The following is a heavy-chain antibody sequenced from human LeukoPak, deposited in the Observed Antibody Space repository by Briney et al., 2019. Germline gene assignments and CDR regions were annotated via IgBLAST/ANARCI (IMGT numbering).Heavy chain of an antibody. D-gene: IGHD6-13*01. CDR1: GYTFTGYY. Sequence: GASVKVSCKASGYTFTGYYMHWVRQAPGQGLEWMGWINPNSGGTNYAQKFQGRVTMTRDTSISTAYMELSRLRSDDTAVYYCARETQPQLVARVGWFDPWGQGTLVTVSS. CDR2: INPNSGGT. CDR3: ARETQPQLVARVGWFDP. V-gene: IGHV1-2*02. J-gene: IGHJ5*02.